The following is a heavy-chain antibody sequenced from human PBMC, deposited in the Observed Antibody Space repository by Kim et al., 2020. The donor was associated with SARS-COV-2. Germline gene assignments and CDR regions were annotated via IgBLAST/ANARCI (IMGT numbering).Heavy chain of an antibody. D-gene: IGHD3-9*01. J-gene: IGHJ4*02. Sequence: ASVKVSCKASGYTFTSYYMHWVRQAPGQGLEWMGIINPSGGSTSYAQKFQGRVTMTRDTSTSTVYMELSSLRSEDTAVYYCARETEAYDILTVKHFDYWGQGTLVTVSS. V-gene: IGHV1-46*01. CDR2: INPSGGST. CDR3: ARETEAYDILTVKHFDY. CDR1: GYTFTSYY.